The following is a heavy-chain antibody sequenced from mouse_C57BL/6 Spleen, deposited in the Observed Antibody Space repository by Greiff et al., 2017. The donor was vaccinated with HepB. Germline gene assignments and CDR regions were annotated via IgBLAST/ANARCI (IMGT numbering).Heavy chain of an antibody. CDR3: ARGGLRDGFAY. V-gene: IGHV1-4*01. Sequence: QVHVKQSGAELARPGASVKMSCKASGYTFTSYTMHWVKQRPGQGLEWIGYINPSSGYTKYNQKFKDKATLTADKSSSTAYMQLSSLTSEDSAVYYCARGGLRDGFAYWGQGTLVTVSA. D-gene: IGHD2-4*01. CDR2: INPSSGYT. J-gene: IGHJ3*01. CDR1: GYTFTSYT.